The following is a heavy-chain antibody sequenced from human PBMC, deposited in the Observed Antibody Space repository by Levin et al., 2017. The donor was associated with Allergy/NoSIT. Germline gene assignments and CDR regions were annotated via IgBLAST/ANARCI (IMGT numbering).Heavy chain of an antibody. D-gene: IGHD6-6*01. CDR1: GGSIDSSNYY. V-gene: IGHV4-39*07. J-gene: IGHJ6*02. CDR2: ISYSGYT. Sequence: PSETLSLTCTVSGGSIDSSNYYWGWIRQSPGEGLEWIGSISYSGYTYYNPSLKSRVTISVDTSKNQFSLKLSSVTAADTAIYYCARSVSFSSSSIDDYGMDVWGQGTTVTVSS. CDR3: ARSVSFSSSSIDDYGMDV.